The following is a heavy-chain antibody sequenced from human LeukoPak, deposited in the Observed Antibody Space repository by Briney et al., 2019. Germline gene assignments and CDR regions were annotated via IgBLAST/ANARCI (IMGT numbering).Heavy chain of an antibody. V-gene: IGHV3-23*01. D-gene: IGHD5-18*01. Sequence: RGSLRLSCAASGFTFNNRAMSWVRQPPGKGLEWVSAVTDDGTTTYYADSVKGRFTISRDNSKNTVYLQMNYLTADDTARYYCVKEERGYSYGDYWGQGTLVTVSS. J-gene: IGHJ4*02. CDR1: GFTFNNRA. CDR3: VKEERGYSYGDY. CDR2: VTDDGTTT.